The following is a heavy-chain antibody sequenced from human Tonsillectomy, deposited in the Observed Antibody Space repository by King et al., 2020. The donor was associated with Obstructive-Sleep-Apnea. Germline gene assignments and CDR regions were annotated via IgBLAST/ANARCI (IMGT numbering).Heavy chain of an antibody. CDR3: ASLSGVAAKGNWFDP. J-gene: IGHJ5*02. CDR2: INHSGST. Sequence: VQLQQWGAGLLKPSETLSLTCAVYGGSFSGYYWSWIRQPPGKGREWIWEINHSGSTNYNPSLKSRVTISVDTSKNQFSLKLSSVTAADTAVYYFASLSGVAAKGNWFDPWGQGTLVTVSS. V-gene: IGHV4-34*01. D-gene: IGHD2-15*01. CDR1: GGSFSGYY.